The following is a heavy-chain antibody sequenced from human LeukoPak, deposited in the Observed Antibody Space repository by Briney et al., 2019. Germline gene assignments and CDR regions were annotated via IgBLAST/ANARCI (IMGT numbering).Heavy chain of an antibody. V-gene: IGHV4-34*01. Sequence: SGTLSLTCAVYGGSFSGYYWSWIRQPPGKGLEWIGEINHSGSTNYNPSLKSRVTISVDTSKNQFSLKLSSVTAADTAVYYCARSKSMVRGVTSFDYWGQGTLVTVSS. CDR1: GGSFSGYY. CDR2: INHSGST. CDR3: ARSKSMVRGVTSFDY. D-gene: IGHD3-10*01. J-gene: IGHJ4*02.